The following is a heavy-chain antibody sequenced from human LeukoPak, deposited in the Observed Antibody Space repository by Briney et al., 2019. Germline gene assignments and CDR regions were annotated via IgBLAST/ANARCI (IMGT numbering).Heavy chain of an antibody. CDR3: ARDHHPSYYLPDY. CDR1: GFTFSSYW. Sequence: GGSLRLSCAVSGFTFSSYWMTWVRLAPGKGLEWVASIKEDGSEKYYEDSVKGRFTISRDNAKNSLYLQMNSLRAEDTAVYYCARDHHPSYYLPDYWGQGTLVTVSS. V-gene: IGHV3-7*04. D-gene: IGHD1-26*01. J-gene: IGHJ4*02. CDR2: IKEDGSEK.